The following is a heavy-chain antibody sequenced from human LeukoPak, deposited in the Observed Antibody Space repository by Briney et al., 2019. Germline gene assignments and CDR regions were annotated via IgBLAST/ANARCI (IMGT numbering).Heavy chain of an antibody. V-gene: IGHV1-2*02. Sequence: SVKVSCKASGYTLTGYYMHWVRQAPGQGLGWMGWINPNSGGTNYAQKFQGRVTMTRDTSISTAYMELSRLRSDDTAVYYCARVRYDILTGYKLHYFDYWGEGTLVTVSS. CDR3: ARVRYDILTGYKLHYFDY. D-gene: IGHD3-9*01. J-gene: IGHJ4*02. CDR1: GYTLTGYY. CDR2: INPNSGGT.